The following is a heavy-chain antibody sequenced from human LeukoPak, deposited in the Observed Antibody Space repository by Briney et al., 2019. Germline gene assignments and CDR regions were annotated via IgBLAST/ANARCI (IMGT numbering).Heavy chain of an antibody. V-gene: IGHV4-4*09. CDR2: IYTSGST. CDR1: GGSISSYY. Sequence: SETLSLTCTVSGGSISSYYGSWIRQPPGKGLEWIGYIYTSGSTNYNPSLKSRGTISVDTSKNKFSLHLSSVTAADTAVYYCARRSSSRSAVDYWGQATLVTVSS. D-gene: IGHD6-6*01. CDR3: ARRSSSRSAVDY. J-gene: IGHJ4*02.